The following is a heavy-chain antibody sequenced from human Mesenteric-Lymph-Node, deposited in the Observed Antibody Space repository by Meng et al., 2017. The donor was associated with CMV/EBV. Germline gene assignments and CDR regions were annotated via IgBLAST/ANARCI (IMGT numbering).Heavy chain of an antibody. CDR1: GGSFSGLY. V-gene: IGHV4-34*01. CDR2: IYHSGDT. CDR3: ARDGSGDDY. D-gene: IGHD1-26*01. J-gene: IGHJ4*02. Sequence: SETLSLTCAVYGGSFSGLYWSWIRQPPGKGLEWIGNIYHSGDTNYNPSLKSRVTISVDTSKNQFSLKLTSVAAADTAVYYCARDGSGDDYWGQGMLVTVSS.